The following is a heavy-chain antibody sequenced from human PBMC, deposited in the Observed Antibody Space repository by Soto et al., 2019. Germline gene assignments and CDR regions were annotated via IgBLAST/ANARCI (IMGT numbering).Heavy chain of an antibody. CDR1: GFSLSTSGVG. D-gene: IGHD3-22*01. Sequence: GSGPTLVNPTQTLTLTCTFSGFSLSTSGVGVGWIRQPPGKALEWLALIYWDDDKRYSPSLKSRLTITKDTSKNQVVLTMTNMDPVDTATYYCAHMGYYYDSSGYAPFDYWGQGTLVTVSS. CDR3: AHMGYYYDSSGYAPFDY. CDR2: IYWDDDK. J-gene: IGHJ4*02. V-gene: IGHV2-5*02.